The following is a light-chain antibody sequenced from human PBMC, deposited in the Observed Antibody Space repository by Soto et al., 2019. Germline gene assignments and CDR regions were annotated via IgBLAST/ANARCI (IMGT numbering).Light chain of an antibody. Sequence: EIVLTQSPATLSLSPGERATLSCRASQSVTSYLSWYQQKPGQAPRLLIYDDSKRATGIPARFSGSGSGTDFPLTISSLEPEDSAIYYCQQRNNWPWTFGQGTKVEIK. J-gene: IGKJ1*01. CDR3: QQRNNWPWT. CDR2: DDS. V-gene: IGKV3-11*01. CDR1: QSVTSY.